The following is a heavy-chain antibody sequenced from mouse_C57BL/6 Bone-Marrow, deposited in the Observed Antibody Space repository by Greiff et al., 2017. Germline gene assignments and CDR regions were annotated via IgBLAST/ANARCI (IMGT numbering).Heavy chain of an antibody. Sequence: VQLQQSGPELVKPGASVKISCKASGYAFSSSWMNWVKQRPGQGLEWIGRIYPGDGDTNYNGKFKGKATLTAAKSSSTAYMQLSSLTSEDSAVYFCARPYYGNFAYWGQGTLVTVAA. CDR2: IYPGDGDT. V-gene: IGHV1-82*01. CDR3: ARPYYGNFAY. D-gene: IGHD2-1*01. CDR1: GYAFSSSW. J-gene: IGHJ3*01.